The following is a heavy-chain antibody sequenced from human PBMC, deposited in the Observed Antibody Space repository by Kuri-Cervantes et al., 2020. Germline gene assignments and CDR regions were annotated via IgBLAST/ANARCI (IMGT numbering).Heavy chain of an antibody. D-gene: IGHD3-9*01. CDR2: ISYDGGNK. CDR3: ARDGDLTGYYTKDLDYYYYGMDV. Sequence: GESLKISCAASGFTFSSYWMSWVRQAPGKGLEWVAVISYDGGNKYYADSVKGRFTISRDNSKNTLYLQMNSLRAEDTAVYYCARDGDLTGYYTKDLDYYYYGMDVWGQGTTVTVSS. V-gene: IGHV3-30-3*01. J-gene: IGHJ6*02. CDR1: GFTFSSYW.